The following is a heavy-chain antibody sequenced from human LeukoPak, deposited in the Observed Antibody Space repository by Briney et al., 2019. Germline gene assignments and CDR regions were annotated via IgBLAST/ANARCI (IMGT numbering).Heavy chain of an antibody. CDR2: IYTSGST. D-gene: IGHD2-2*01. CDR3: ARQKCTSTSCQTKNAFDI. J-gene: IGHJ3*02. Sequence: SETLSLTCTVSGSISSYYWSWIRQPPGKGLEWIGYIYTSGSTNYNPSLKSRVTISVDTSKNQFSLDLSSVTAADTAVYYCARQKCTSTSCQTKNAFDIWGQGKMVTVSS. V-gene: IGHV4-4*09. CDR1: GSISSYY.